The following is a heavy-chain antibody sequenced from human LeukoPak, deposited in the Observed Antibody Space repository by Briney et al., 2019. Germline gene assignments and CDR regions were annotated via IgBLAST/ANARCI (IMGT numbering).Heavy chain of an antibody. CDR2: IKQDGSEK. V-gene: IGHV3-7*01. CDR1: GFTFRSYW. Sequence: PGGSLRLSCAASGFTFRSYWMSWVRQAPGRGLEWVAHIKQDGSEKYYVDSVKGRFTISRDNSKNTLYLQMNSLRAEDTAVYYCAKDASSSWLKLDYWGQGTLVTVSS. D-gene: IGHD6-13*01. J-gene: IGHJ4*02. CDR3: AKDASSSWLKLDY.